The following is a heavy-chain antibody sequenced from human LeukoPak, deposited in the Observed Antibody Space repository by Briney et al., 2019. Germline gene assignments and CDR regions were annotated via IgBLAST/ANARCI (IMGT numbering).Heavy chain of an antibody. J-gene: IGHJ6*02. CDR2: ISSSSSYI. CDR1: GFTFSSYS. CDR3: ARDHRVGYYYYGMDV. Sequence: PGGSLRLSCAASGFTFSSYSMNWVRQAPGKGLEWVSSISSSSSYIYYADSVKGRFTISRDNAKNSLYLQMNSLRAEDTAVYYCARDHRVGYYYYGMDVWGQGTTVTVSS. D-gene: IGHD2-2*01. V-gene: IGHV3-21*01.